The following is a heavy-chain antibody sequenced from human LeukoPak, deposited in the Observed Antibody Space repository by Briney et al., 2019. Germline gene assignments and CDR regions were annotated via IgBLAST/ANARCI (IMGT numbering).Heavy chain of an antibody. V-gene: IGHV3-53*01. CDR1: GFTVSSNY. CDR3: AREVGYGDYEEGY. Sequence: GGSLRLSCAASGFTVSSNYVSWVRQAPGKGLEWVSVIYSGGSTYYADSVKGRFTISRDNSKNTLYLQMNSLRAEDTAVYYCAREVGYGDYEEGYWGQGTLVTVSS. CDR2: IYSGGST. D-gene: IGHD4-17*01. J-gene: IGHJ4*02.